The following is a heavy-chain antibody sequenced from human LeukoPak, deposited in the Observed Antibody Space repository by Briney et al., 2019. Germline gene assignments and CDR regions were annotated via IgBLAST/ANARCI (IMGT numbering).Heavy chain of an antibody. CDR3: ARDPYDSSWGLCYFDY. D-gene: IGHD3-22*01. Sequence: GGSLRLSCAASGFTFSSYSMNWVRQAPGKGPEWVANIKQDGSDKYYVDSVKGRFTISRDNAKNSLYLQMNSLRAEDTAVYYCARDPYDSSWGLCYFDYWGQGNLVTVSS. V-gene: IGHV3-7*04. CDR1: GFTFSSYS. CDR2: IKQDGSDK. J-gene: IGHJ4*02.